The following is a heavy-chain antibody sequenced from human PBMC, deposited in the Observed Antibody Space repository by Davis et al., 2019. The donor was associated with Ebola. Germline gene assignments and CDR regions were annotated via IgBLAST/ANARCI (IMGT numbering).Heavy chain of an antibody. Sequence: AASVKVCCKASGYTFTSYGISWVRQAPGQGLEWMGWISAYNGNTNYAQKLQGRVTMTTDTSTSTAYMELRSLRSDDTAVYYCARGLWFGELPDAFDIWGQGTMVTVSS. CDR3: ARGLWFGELPDAFDI. D-gene: IGHD3-10*01. CDR1: GYTFTSYG. J-gene: IGHJ3*02. CDR2: ISAYNGNT. V-gene: IGHV1-18*01.